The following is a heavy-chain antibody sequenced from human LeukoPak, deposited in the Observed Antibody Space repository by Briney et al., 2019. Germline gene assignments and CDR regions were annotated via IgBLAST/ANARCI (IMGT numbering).Heavy chain of an antibody. CDR1: GVSSSSSY. Sequence: SETLSLTCTVSGVSSSSSYWSWIRQPPGKGLEWIGYIFYTGDSNHNPSFKSRVSISLDTSKDQISLKLSSVTAADTAVYDCARHRFASPLDSWGQGTLVTVSS. CDR2: IFYTGDS. V-gene: IGHV4-59*08. D-gene: IGHD2-21*01. CDR3: ARHRFASPLDS. J-gene: IGHJ4*02.